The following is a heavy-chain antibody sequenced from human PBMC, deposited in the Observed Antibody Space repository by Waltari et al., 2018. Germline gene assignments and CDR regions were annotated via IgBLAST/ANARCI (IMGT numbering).Heavy chain of an antibody. J-gene: IGHJ4*02. D-gene: IGHD4-17*01. Sequence: QVQLQESGPGLVKPSETLSLTCAVSSGSINSNYWSWIRQSPGKGLEWIAYIYGGSGSTTYNHSLQGRVTISTDTSKNQFSLKLTSVTAADTAMYFCARHDGLDYFDYWGQGVLVTVSS. CDR3: ARHDGLDYFDY. V-gene: IGHV4-59*08. CDR2: IYGGSGST. CDR1: SGSINSNY.